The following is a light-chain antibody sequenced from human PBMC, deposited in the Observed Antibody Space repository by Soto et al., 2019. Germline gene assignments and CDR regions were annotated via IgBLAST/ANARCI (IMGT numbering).Light chain of an antibody. CDR2: GAF. CDR1: QSVSSSY. CDR3: QQYGDSPAT. Sequence: EIVLTQSPGTLSLSPGERATLSCRASQSVSSSYLAWYQQKPGQAPRLLIYGAFNRATRIPDRFSGSGSGTDFTLTFSRLEPEDFAVYYCQQYGDSPATFGPGTKVDIK. V-gene: IGKV3-20*01. J-gene: IGKJ3*01.